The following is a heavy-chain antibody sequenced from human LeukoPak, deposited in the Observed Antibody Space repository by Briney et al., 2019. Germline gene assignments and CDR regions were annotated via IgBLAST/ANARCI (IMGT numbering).Heavy chain of an antibody. V-gene: IGHV1-8*01. CDR2: MNPNSGTV. CDR1: GYSFTNYD. Sequence: GASVKVSCKASGYSFTNYDINWVRQAPGHGLEWMGWMNPNSGTVGYAQKFQGRVTMTRNASISAAYMELSSLTSEDAAVYYCTRGASDYWGENYFDYWGQGSLVTVSS. J-gene: IGHJ4*02. CDR3: TRGASDYWGENYFDY. D-gene: IGHD7-27*01.